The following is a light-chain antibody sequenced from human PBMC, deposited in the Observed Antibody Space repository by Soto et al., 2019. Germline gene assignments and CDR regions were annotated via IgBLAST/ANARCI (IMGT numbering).Light chain of an antibody. Sequence: QSALTQPASVSGSPGQSVTISCTGTSSDVGTHGYVSWYQQHAGKAPKLMIYDVTKRPSGVPDRFSGSKSANTASLTVSGLQAEDEAVYYCMCYVGGSNWVFGGRTKLTVL. J-gene: IGLJ3*02. CDR2: DVT. V-gene: IGLV2-8*01. CDR3: MCYVGGSNWV. CDR1: SSDVGTHGY.